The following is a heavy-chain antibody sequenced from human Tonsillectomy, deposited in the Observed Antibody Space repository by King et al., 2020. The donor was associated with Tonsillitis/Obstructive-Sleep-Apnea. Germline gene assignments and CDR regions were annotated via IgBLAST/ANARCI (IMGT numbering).Heavy chain of an antibody. CDR2: INHSGST. CDR3: AIRLGYCSGDSCLDY. V-gene: IGHV4-34*01. Sequence: VQLQQWGAGLLKPSETLSLTCAVYGGSFSGYYWSWIRQPPGKGLEWTGEINHSGSTNSNPSLKSRVTISVDTSKNQFSLKLSSVTAADTAVYFCAIRLGYCSGDSCLDYWGQGTLVTVSS. J-gene: IGHJ4*02. D-gene: IGHD2-15*01. CDR1: GGSFSGYY.